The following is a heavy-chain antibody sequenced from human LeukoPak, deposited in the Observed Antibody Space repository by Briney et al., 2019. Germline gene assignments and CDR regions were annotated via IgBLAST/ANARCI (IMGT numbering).Heavy chain of an antibody. V-gene: IGHV4-59*12. D-gene: IGHD3-10*01. CDR2: IYYSGST. Sequence: AETLSLTCTVSGGSISSYYWSWIRQPPGKGLEWIGYIYYSGSTNYNPSLKSRVTISVDTSKNQFSLKLSSVTAADTAVYYCARVPRITMVRGVFRAFDIWGQGTMVTVSS. CDR1: GGSISSYY. CDR3: ARVPRITMVRGVFRAFDI. J-gene: IGHJ3*02.